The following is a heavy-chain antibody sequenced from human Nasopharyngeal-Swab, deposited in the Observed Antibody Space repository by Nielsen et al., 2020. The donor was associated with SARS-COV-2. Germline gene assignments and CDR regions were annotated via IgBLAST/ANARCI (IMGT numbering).Heavy chain of an antibody. CDR2: ISSSGSTI. CDR3: ARDRPLGYSSGWYRFDY. CDR1: GFTFSSYE. V-gene: IGHV3-48*03. J-gene: IGHJ4*02. D-gene: IGHD6-19*01. Sequence: GESLKISCAASGFTFSSYEMNWVRQAPGKGLEWVSYISSSGSTIYYADSVKGRFTISRDNAKNSLYLQMNSPRAEDTAVYYCARDRPLGYSSGWYRFDYWGQGTLVTVSS.